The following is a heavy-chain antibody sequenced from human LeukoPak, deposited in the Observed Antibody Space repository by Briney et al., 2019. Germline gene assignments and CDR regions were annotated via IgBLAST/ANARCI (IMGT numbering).Heavy chain of an antibody. CDR1: GGTFSSYA. CDR3: ARGRYPGGHFDY. CDR2: IIPIFGTA. D-gene: IGHD3-16*01. J-gene: IGHJ4*02. Sequence: VASVKVSCKASGGTFSSYAISWVRQVPGQGLEWMGGIIPIFGTANYAQKFQGRVTITADESTSTAYMELSSLRSEDTAVYYCARGRYPGGHFDYWGQGTLVTVSS. V-gene: IGHV1-69*13.